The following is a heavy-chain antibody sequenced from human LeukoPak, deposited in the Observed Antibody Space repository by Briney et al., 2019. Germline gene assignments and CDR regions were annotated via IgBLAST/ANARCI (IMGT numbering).Heavy chain of an antibody. D-gene: IGHD6-6*01. CDR2: ISYDGSNK. J-gene: IGHJ4*02. V-gene: IGHV3-30-3*01. CDR3: ARARYGAARSSVTY. CDR1: GFTLSSYA. Sequence: GSLRLSCAASGFTLSSYAMHWVRQAPGKGLEWVAVISYDGSNKYYADSVKGRFTISRDNSKNTLHLQMNSLRAEDTAVYYCARARYGAARSSVTYWGQGTLVTVSS.